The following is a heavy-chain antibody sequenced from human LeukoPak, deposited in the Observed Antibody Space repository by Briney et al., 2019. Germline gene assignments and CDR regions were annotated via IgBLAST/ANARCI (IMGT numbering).Heavy chain of an antibody. V-gene: IGHV3-23*01. CDR3: AKVSGMIVD. J-gene: IGHJ4*02. D-gene: IGHD3-22*01. CDR1: GFTFSSYA. Sequence: HPGGSLRLSCAASGFTFSSYAMSWVRQAPGKGLEWVSTVSGNGGSTYYADSVKGRFTISRDNSKNTLYLQMNSLRAEDTAVYYCAKVSGMIVDWGQGTLVTVSS. CDR2: VSGNGGST.